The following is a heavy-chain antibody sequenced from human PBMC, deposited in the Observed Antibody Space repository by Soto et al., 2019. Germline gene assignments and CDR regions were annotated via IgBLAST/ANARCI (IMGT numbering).Heavy chain of an antibody. Sequence: SEALSLTCTLSGGSISIYYWSWIRQPPGKGLEWIGYIYYSGSTNYNPSLKSRVTISVDTSKNQFSLKLTSVTAADTAVYYCARRYSRGFDYWGQGTLVTVS. CDR1: GGSISIYY. D-gene: IGHD6-13*01. CDR3: ARRYSRGFDY. J-gene: IGHJ4*02. CDR2: IYYSGST. V-gene: IGHV4-59*08.